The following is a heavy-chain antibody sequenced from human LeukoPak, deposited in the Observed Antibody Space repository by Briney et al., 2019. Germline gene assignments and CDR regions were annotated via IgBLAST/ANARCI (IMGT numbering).Heavy chain of an antibody. J-gene: IGHJ4*02. CDR1: GFTFSSYA. D-gene: IGHD5-12*01. CDR3: ARGSVDIVATIEDY. CDR2: ISYDGSNK. V-gene: IGHV3-30-3*01. Sequence: GGSLRLSCAASGFTFSSYAMHWVCQAPGKGLEWVAVISYDGSNKYYADSVKGRFTISRDNSKNTLYLQMNSLRAEDTAVYYCARGSVDIVATIEDYWGQGTLVTVSS.